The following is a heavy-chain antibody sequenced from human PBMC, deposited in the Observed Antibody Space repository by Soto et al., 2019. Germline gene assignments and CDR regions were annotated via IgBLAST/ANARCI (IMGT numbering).Heavy chain of an antibody. V-gene: IGHV3-23*01. CDR1: GFTFSSYA. Sequence: GGSLRLSCAASGFTFSSYAMSWVRQAPGKGLEWVSAISGSGGSTYYADSVKGRFTISRDNSKNTLYLQMNSLRAEDTAVYYCAKVLRYFDWLLVDAFDIWGQGTMVTVSS. CDR3: AKVLRYFDWLLVDAFDI. J-gene: IGHJ3*02. D-gene: IGHD3-9*01. CDR2: ISGSGGST.